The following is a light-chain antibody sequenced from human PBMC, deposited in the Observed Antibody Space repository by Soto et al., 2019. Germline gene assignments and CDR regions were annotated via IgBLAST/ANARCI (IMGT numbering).Light chain of an antibody. V-gene: IGLV2-11*01. CDR1: SSDIGGYDY. Sequence: QSALTQPRSVSGSPGQSVTISCAGTSSDIGGYDYVSWYQQHPGKAPKLVIYDVTKRPSGVPDRFSASRSGNTASLTISGLQAIDEADYYCCSYAGSDTFYVFGTGTQLTVL. CDR3: CSYAGSDTFYV. CDR2: DVT. J-gene: IGLJ1*01.